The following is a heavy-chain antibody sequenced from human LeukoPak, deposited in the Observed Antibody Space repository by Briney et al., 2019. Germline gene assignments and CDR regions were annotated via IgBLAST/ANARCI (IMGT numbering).Heavy chain of an antibody. D-gene: IGHD3-10*01. J-gene: IGHJ6*04. V-gene: IGHV1-18*01. CDR2: ISAYNGNT. Sequence: ASVRVSCKASGYTFTSYGISWVRQAPGQGLEWMGWISAYNGNTNYAQKLQGRVTMTTDTSTSTAYMELRSLRSDDTAVYSCARLSGPAIYGSGSHFVDVWGKGTTVTVSS. CDR1: GYTFTSYG. CDR3: ARLSGPAIYGSGSHFVDV.